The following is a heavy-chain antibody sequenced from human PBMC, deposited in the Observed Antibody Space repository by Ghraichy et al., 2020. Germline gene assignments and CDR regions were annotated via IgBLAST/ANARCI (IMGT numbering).Heavy chain of an antibody. CDR2: IYYSGST. Sequence: SETLFLTCTVSGGSISSYYWSWIRQPPGKGLEWIGYIYYSGSTNYNPSLKSRVTISVDTSKNQFSLKLSSVTAADTAVYYCARGESGGIAARPDWFDPWGQGTLVTVSS. J-gene: IGHJ5*02. CDR1: GGSISSYY. CDR3: ARGESGGIAARPDWFDP. D-gene: IGHD6-6*01. V-gene: IGHV4-59*01.